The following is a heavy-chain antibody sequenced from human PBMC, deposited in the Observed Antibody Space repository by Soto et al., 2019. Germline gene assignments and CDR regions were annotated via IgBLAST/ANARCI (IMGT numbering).Heavy chain of an antibody. CDR1: GGSISSSSYY. CDR2: IYYSGST. V-gene: IGHV4-39*01. CDR3: ASSPSGPYYYYYYYMDV. Sequence: SETLSLTCTVSGGSISSSSYYWGWIRQPPGKGLEWIGSIYYSGSTYYNPSLKSRVTISVDTSKNQFSLKLSSVTAADTAVYYCASSPSGPYYYYYYYMDVWGKGTTVTVSS. J-gene: IGHJ6*03.